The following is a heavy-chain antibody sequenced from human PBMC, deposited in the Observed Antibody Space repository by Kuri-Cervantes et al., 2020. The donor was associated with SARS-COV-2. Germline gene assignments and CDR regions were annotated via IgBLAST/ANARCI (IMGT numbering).Heavy chain of an antibody. CDR3: ARVRSSGGTVLGMIFDY. CDR2: INHSGST. D-gene: IGHD4-17*01. V-gene: IGHV4-34*01. CDR1: GGSFSGYY. Sequence: SETLSLTCAVYGGSFSGYYWSWIRQPPGKGLEWIGEINHSGSTNYNPSLKSRVTVSVDTSKNQFSLKLSSVTAADTAVYYCARVRSSGGTVLGMIFDYWGQGTLVTVSS. J-gene: IGHJ4*02.